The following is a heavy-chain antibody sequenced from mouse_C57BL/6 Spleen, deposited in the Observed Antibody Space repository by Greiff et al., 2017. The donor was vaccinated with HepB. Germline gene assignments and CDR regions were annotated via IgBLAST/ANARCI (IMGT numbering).Heavy chain of an antibody. Sequence: EVMLVESGAELVRPGASVKLSCTASGFNIKDDYMHWVKQRPEQGLEWIGWIDPENSDTEYASKFQGKATITADTSSNTAYLQLSSLTSEDTAVYYCTTLTYYSNHGFAYWGQGTLVTVSA. V-gene: IGHV14-4*01. CDR1: GFNIKDDY. J-gene: IGHJ3*01. CDR3: TTLTYYSNHGFAY. CDR2: IDPENSDT. D-gene: IGHD2-5*01.